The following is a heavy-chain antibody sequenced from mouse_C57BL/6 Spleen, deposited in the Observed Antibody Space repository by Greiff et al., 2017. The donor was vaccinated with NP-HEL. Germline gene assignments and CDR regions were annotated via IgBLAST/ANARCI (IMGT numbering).Heavy chain of an antibody. V-gene: IGHV1-69*01. CDR2: IDPSDSYT. CDR1: GYTFTSYW. Sequence: QVQLQQPGAELVMPGASVKLSCKASGYTFTSYWMHWVKQRPGQGLEWIGEIDPSDSYTNYNQKFKGKSTLTVDKSSSTAYMQLSSLTSEDSAVYFCARWNMELGMDYWGQGTSVTVSS. D-gene: IGHD1-1*02. CDR3: ARWNMELGMDY. J-gene: IGHJ4*01.